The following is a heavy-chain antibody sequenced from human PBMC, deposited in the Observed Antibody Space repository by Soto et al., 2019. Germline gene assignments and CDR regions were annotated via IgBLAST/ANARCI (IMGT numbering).Heavy chain of an antibody. V-gene: IGHV1-69*13. CDR2: IIPIFGTA. D-gene: IGHD4-17*01. CDR3: PSLSRWVNDY. Sequence: ASVKVSFKASGGTFSSYAISWVRQAPGQGLEWMGVIIPIFGTANYAQKFQGRVTITANESTSRAYMELISLRSEDTAVYYWPSLSRWVNDYWGQGTLVTVSS. J-gene: IGHJ4*02. CDR1: GGTFSSYA.